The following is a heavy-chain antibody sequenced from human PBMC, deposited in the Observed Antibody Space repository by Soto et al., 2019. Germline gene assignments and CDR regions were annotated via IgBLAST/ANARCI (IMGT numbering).Heavy chain of an antibody. V-gene: IGHV4-39*01. J-gene: IGHJ3*02. D-gene: IGHD2-15*01. CDR2: IYYSGST. CDR3: ARPSPRYCSGGSCLEFPDAFDI. Sequence: SETLSLTCTVSGGSISSSSYYWGWIRQPPGKGLEWIGSIYYSGSTYYNPSLKSRVTISVDTSKNQFSLKLSSVTAADTAVYYCARPSPRYCSGGSCLEFPDAFDIWGQGTMVT. CDR1: GGSISSSSYY.